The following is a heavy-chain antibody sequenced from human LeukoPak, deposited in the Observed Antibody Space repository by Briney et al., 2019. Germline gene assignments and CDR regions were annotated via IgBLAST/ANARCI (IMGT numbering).Heavy chain of an antibody. V-gene: IGHV3-21*01. CDR3: ARDNWNYETFDY. CDR1: GSTFSSYS. J-gene: IGHJ4*02. Sequence: GGSLRLSCAASGSTFSSYSMNWVRQAPGKGLEWVSSISSSSSYIYYADSVKGRFTISRDNAKNSLYLQMNSLRAEDTAVYYCARDNWNYETFDYWGQGTLVTVSS. D-gene: IGHD1-7*01. CDR2: ISSSSSYI.